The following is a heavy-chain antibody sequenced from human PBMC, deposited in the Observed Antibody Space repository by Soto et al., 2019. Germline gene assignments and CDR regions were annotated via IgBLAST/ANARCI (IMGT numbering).Heavy chain of an antibody. CDR2: ISAYNGNT. CDR3: ARGTYGDYLRDYYGMDV. J-gene: IGHJ6*02. D-gene: IGHD4-17*01. CDR1: GYTFTSYG. Sequence: ASVKVSCKASGYTFTSYGISWVRQAPGQGLEWMGWISAYNGNTNYAQKPQGRVTMTTDTSTSTAYMELRSLRSDDTAVYYCARGTYGDYLRDYYGMDVWGQGTTVTVSS. V-gene: IGHV1-18*01.